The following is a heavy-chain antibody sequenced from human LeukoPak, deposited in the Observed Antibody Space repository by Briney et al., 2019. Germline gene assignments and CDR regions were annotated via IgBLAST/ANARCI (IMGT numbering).Heavy chain of an antibody. V-gene: IGHV3-33*01. D-gene: IGHD3/OR15-3a*01. CDR3: ARVDSYWYFDL. J-gene: IGHJ2*01. CDR1: GFTFSSYG. CDR2: IWYDGSNK. Sequence: GGSLRLSCAASGFTFSSYGMHWVRQAPGKGLEWVAVIWYDGSNKYYADSVKGRFTISRDNAKNILYLQMDTLRDEDTAVYYCARVDSYWYFDLWGRGTLVAVSS.